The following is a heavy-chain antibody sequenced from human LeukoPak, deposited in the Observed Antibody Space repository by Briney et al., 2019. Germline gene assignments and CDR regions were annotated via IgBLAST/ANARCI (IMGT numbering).Heavy chain of an antibody. Sequence: PSETLSLTCTVSGGSISSSSYYWGWIRQPPGKGLEWIGSIYYSGSTYYNPSLKSRVTISVDTSKNLFSLKLSSVTAADTAVYYCARHDSSGYYYYYYGMDVWGQGTTVTVSS. V-gene: IGHV4-39*01. CDR2: IYYSGST. CDR1: GGSISSSSYY. D-gene: IGHD3-22*01. J-gene: IGHJ6*02. CDR3: ARHDSSGYYYYYYGMDV.